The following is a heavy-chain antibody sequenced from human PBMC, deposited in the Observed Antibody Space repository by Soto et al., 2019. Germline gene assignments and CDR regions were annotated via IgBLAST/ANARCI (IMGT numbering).Heavy chain of an antibody. Sequence: EVQLLESGGGLVQPGGSLRLSCAASGFTFSSYAMSWVRQAPGKGLEWVSAISGSGGSTYYADSVKGRFTISRDNSKNTLYLQMNSLRAEDTAVYYCAKDWWYSSSWYSRGPFVAVAGTGAFDIWGQGTMVTVSS. CDR1: GFTFSSYA. D-gene: IGHD6-13*01. J-gene: IGHJ3*02. CDR3: AKDWWYSSSWYSRGPFVAVAGTGAFDI. CDR2: ISGSGGST. V-gene: IGHV3-23*01.